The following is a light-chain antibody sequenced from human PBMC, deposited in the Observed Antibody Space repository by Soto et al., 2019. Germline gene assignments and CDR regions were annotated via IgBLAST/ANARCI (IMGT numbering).Light chain of an antibody. J-gene: IGKJ5*01. CDR3: QQDYNLPIT. Sequence: EIVMTQSPGTLSLNPGERATLSCRASQSVGSGLSWYQQKPDQAPRLLIYGASTRATGIPARFSGSGSGTDFTLTISSLQPEDFAVYYCQQDYNLPITFGQGTRLEIK. CDR2: GAS. V-gene: IGKV3D-7*01. CDR1: QSVGSG.